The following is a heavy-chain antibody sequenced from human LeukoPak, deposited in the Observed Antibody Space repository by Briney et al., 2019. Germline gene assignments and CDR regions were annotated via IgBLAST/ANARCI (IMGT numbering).Heavy chain of an antibody. Sequence: SETLSLTCTVSGYSISSGYYWGWIRQPPGKGLEWIGSIYHSGSTYYNPSLKSRVTISVNTSKNQFSLKLSSVTAADTAVYYCARLHYDILTGYGFDYWGQGTLVTVSS. CDR3: ARLHYDILTGYGFDY. CDR2: IYHSGST. D-gene: IGHD3-9*01. V-gene: IGHV4-38-2*02. CDR1: GYSISSGYY. J-gene: IGHJ4*02.